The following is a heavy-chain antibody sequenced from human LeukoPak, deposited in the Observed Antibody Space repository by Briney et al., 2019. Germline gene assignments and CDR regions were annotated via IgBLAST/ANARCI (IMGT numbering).Heavy chain of an antibody. D-gene: IGHD3-10*01. CDR1: GGSFSGYY. CDR2: INHSGST. V-gene: IGHV4-34*01. J-gene: IGHJ4*02. CDR3: ARESHGSGSGFDY. Sequence: SETLSLTCAVYGGSFSGYYWSWIRQPPGKGLEWIGEINHSGSTNYNPSLKSRVTISVDTSKNQFSLKLSSVTAADTAVYYCARESHGSGSGFDYWGQGTLVTVSS.